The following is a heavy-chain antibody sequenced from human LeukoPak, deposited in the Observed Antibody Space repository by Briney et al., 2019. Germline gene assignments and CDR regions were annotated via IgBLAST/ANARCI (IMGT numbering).Heavy chain of an antibody. CDR2: INPNSGGT. V-gene: IGHV1-2*02. CDR1: GYTFIGYY. J-gene: IGHJ3*02. CDR3: ARARDPTSGGALFSI. D-gene: IGHD3-10*01. Sequence: ASVKVSCKASGYTFIGYYIHWVRQAPGQGLEWMGWINPNSGGTNYAQKFQGRVTMTRDTSISTAYMELSRLRSDDTVVYYCARARDPTSGGALFSIWGQGTTVTVSS.